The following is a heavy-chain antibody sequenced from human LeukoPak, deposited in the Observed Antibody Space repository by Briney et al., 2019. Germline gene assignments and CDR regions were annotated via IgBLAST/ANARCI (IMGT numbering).Heavy chain of an antibody. CDR1: GYTFTSYG. CDR2: ISAYNGNT. Sequence: ASVTVSCKASGYTFTSYGISWVRQAPGQGLEWMGWISAYNGNTNYAQKPQGRVTMTTDTSTNTAYMELRSLRSDDTAVYYCARDPPYYDSSGYYAFWGQGTLVTVSS. D-gene: IGHD3-22*01. V-gene: IGHV1-18*01. CDR3: ARDPPYYDSSGYYAF. J-gene: IGHJ4*02.